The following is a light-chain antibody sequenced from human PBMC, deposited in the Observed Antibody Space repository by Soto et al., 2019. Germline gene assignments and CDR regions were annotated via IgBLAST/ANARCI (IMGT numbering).Light chain of an antibody. J-gene: IGLJ1*01. CDR1: SSDVGGYYP. V-gene: IGLV2-23*02. CDR3: CSYAGDTTSFV. CDR2: EVN. Sequence: QSALTQPASMSGSPGQSITISCTGTSSDVGGYYPVSWFQQHPGKAPKLIIYEVNKRPSGVSDRSSGSKSGNTASLTISGLQAAYEAEYYCCSYAGDTTSFVFGTGTKLTVL.